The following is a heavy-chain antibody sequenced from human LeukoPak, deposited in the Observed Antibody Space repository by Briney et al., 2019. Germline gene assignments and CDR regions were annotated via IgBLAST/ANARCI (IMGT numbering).Heavy chain of an antibody. CDR1: GFTFDDYA. V-gene: IGHV3-9*01. CDR2: ISWNSGSI. J-gene: IGHJ4*02. CDR3: ARDPIDY. Sequence: QPGRSLRLSCAASGFTFDDYAMHWVRQAPGKGLEWVSGISWNSGSIGYADSVKGRFTISRDNAKNSLYLQMNSLRAEDTAVYYCARDPIDYWGQGTLVTVSS.